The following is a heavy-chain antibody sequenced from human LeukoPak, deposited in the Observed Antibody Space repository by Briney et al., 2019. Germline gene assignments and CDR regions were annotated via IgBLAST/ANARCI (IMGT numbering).Heavy chain of an antibody. CDR2: IVPSDSYT. D-gene: IGHD6-19*01. Sequence: GESLKISCKGSGYSFTSYWNSWVRQMPGKGLEWMGRIVPSDSYTNYSPSFQGHVTISAYKSISTAYLQWSSLKASDTAMYYCARLGYSSGASRDNNWFDPWGQGALVTVSS. V-gene: IGHV5-10-1*01. CDR3: ARLGYSSGASRDNNWFDP. J-gene: IGHJ5*02. CDR1: GYSFTSYW.